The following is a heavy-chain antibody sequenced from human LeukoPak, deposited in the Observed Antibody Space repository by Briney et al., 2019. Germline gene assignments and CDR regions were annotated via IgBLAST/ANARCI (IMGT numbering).Heavy chain of an antibody. CDR1: GFTFRSYA. Sequence: QSGGSLRLSCAASGFTFRSYAMGWVRQAPGKGLEWVSTISGSGGSTYYADSVKGRFTISRDNSKNTLYLQMNSLRAEDTAVYYCAKDSPVVAASFDYWGQGTLVTVSS. D-gene: IGHD2-15*01. CDR3: AKDSPVVAASFDY. J-gene: IGHJ4*02. V-gene: IGHV3-23*01. CDR2: ISGSGGST.